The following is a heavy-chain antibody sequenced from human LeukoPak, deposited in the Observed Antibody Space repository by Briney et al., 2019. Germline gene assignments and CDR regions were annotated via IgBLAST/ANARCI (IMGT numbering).Heavy chain of an antibody. CDR2: IYYSGST. J-gene: IGHJ4*02. D-gene: IGHD1-26*01. CDR3: ARVSGSYYKSLDY. Sequence: SETLSLTCTVSGGSISSYYWSWIRQPPGKGLEWIGYIYYSGSTNYNPSLKSRVTISVDTSKNQFSLKLSSVTAADTAAYYCARVSGSYYKSLDYWGQGTLVTVSS. CDR1: GGSISSYY. V-gene: IGHV4-59*01.